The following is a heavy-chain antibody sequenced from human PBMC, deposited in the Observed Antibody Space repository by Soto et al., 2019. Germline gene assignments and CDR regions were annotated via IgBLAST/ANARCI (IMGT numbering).Heavy chain of an antibody. J-gene: IGHJ2*01. V-gene: IGHV3-66*01. Sequence: EVQLVESGGGLVQPGGSLRLSCVASGLTVSSNYMTWVRQDPGKGLEWVSIIYSGGRTYYADSVKGRFTISRDNSKNTLYLQMDSLRVEDTAVYYCARDLGTTVTYRNWYFDLWGRGTLVTVSS. D-gene: IGHD4-17*01. CDR1: GLTVSSNY. CDR3: ARDLGTTVTYRNWYFDL. CDR2: IYSGGRT.